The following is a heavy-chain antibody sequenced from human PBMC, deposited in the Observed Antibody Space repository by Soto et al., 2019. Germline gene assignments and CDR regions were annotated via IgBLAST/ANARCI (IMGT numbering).Heavy chain of an antibody. Sequence: LTCNVSGGSIRSYYWNWIRQPPGKTLEWIGDVYYSGSANYNPSLKSRVTISVDMSRNQFSLKLNSVTAADTAVYYCARGSMVRGPTPFDYWGQGTLVTVSS. CDR3: ARGSMVRGPTPFDY. CDR2: VYYSGSA. V-gene: IGHV4-59*01. J-gene: IGHJ4*02. D-gene: IGHD3-10*01. CDR1: GGSIRSYY.